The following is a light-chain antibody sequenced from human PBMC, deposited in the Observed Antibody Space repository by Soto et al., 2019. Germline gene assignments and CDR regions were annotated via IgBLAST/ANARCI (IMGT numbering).Light chain of an antibody. CDR3: QQYNNWPPYT. V-gene: IGKV3-15*01. Sequence: EIVMTQSPATLSVSPGERATLSCRASQSVSSNLAWYQQKPGQAPRLLIYGASTRATGIPARFSGSGSGTEFTLTLSILQSEDFAVYYCQQYNNWPPYTFGQGTKVDLK. J-gene: IGKJ2*01. CDR2: GAS. CDR1: QSVSSN.